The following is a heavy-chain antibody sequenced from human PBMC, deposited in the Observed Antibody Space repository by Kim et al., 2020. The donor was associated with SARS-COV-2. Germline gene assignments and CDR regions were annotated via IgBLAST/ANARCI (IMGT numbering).Heavy chain of an antibody. Sequence: GGSLRLSCAASGFTFSSYSMNWVRQAPGKGLEWVSSISSSSSYIYYADSVKGRFTISRDNAKNSLYLQMNSLRAEDTAVYYCAGDLSGIGVNYWGQGTLVTVSS. CDR2: ISSSSSYI. V-gene: IGHV3-21*01. D-gene: IGHD6-13*01. CDR3: AGDLSGIGVNY. J-gene: IGHJ4*02. CDR1: GFTFSSYS.